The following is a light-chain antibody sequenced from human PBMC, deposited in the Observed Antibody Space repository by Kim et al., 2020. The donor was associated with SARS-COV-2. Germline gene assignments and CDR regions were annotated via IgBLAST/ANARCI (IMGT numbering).Light chain of an antibody. V-gene: IGLV3-19*01. CDR2: GKN. CDR1: SLRSYY. CDR3: ISRARSGNRGVI. J-gene: IGLJ2*01. Sequence: SSELTQDPAVSVALGQTVRITCQGASLRSYYASWYQQKPGQAPVLVIYGKNNRPSGIPDRFSGSSSGNTASLTITGAQAEDEADYYCISRARSGNRGVIFGVRTQLTDL.